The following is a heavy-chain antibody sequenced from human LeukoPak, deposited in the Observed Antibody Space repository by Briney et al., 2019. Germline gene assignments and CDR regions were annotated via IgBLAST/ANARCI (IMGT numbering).Heavy chain of an antibody. V-gene: IGHV5-10-1*01. J-gene: IGHJ5*02. CDR3: ARRRIAARDGSQDWFDP. D-gene: IGHD3-10*01. CDR2: IDPSDSYT. Sequence: GESLQISCQGSGYSFTSYWISWVRQMPGKGLEWMGRIDPSDSYTNYSPSFQGHVTISADKSISTAYLQWSSLKASDTAMYYCARRRIAARDGSQDWFDPWGQGTLVTVSS. CDR1: GYSFTSYW.